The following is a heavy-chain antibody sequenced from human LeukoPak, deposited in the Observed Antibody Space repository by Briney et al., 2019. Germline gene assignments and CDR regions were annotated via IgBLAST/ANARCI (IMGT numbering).Heavy chain of an antibody. Sequence: GGSLRLSCVVSGFMFSRYWMSWVRQAPGKGLEWVANIKQDGSEKYHVDSVKGRFTISRDNAKNSLYLQMNSLRAEDTAVYYCATGVRPPPYTTDAWYYTLWGRGTLVTVSS. J-gene: IGHJ2*01. CDR2: IKQDGSEK. D-gene: IGHD7-27*01. V-gene: IGHV3-7*01. CDR3: ATGVRPPPYTTDAWYYTL. CDR1: GFMFSRYW.